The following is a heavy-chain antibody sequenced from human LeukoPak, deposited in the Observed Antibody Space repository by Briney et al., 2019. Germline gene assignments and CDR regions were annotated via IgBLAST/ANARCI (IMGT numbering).Heavy chain of an antibody. CDR3: ARGLTTVTTFNWFDP. CDR2: INHSGST. CDR1: GGSFSGYF. V-gene: IGHV4-34*01. D-gene: IGHD4-17*01. Sequence: SETLSLTCAVYGGSFSGYFWSWIRQPPGKGLEWIGEINHSGSTNYNPSLKSRVTISVDTSENQFSLKLSSVTAADTAVYSCARGLTTVTTFNWFDPWGQGTLVAVSS. J-gene: IGHJ5*02.